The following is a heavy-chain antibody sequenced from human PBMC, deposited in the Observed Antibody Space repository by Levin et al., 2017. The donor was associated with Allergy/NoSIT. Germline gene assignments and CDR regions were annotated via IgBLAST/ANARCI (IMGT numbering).Heavy chain of an antibody. J-gene: IGHJ4*02. CDR3: ASQQWLVRGEDY. CDR2: ISYDGSNK. V-gene: IGHV3-30*03. D-gene: IGHD6-19*01. CDR1: GFTFSSYG. Sequence: TGGSLRLSCAASGFTFSSYGMHWVRQAPGKGLEWVAVISYDGSNKYYADSVKGRFTISRDNSKNTLYLQMNSLRAEDTAVYYCASQQWLVRGEDYWGQGTLVTVSS.